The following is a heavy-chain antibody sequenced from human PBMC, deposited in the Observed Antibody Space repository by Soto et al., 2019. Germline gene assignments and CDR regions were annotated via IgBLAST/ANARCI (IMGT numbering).Heavy chain of an antibody. CDR3: GREELTGAFT. Sequence: QVQLQESGPGLVKPSQTLSRTCTVSVGSMSSSGHFWTWIRQFPGMGLEWIGYVARSGSTKYNPSREGRVTISSDIPAKQFSLKLASVTAADTAVYYCGREELTGAFTWGQGTLVTVSS. V-gene: IGHV4-31*03. CDR1: VGSMSSSGHF. J-gene: IGHJ5*02. CDR2: VARSGST. D-gene: IGHD7-27*01.